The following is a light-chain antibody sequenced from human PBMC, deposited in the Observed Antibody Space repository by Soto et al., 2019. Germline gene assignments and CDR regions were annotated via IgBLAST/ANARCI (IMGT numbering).Light chain of an antibody. Sequence: SYVLTQPPSVSVAPGQTARITCGGNNIGGKSVHWYQQKAGQAPVLVVYDDSDRPSGIPERFSGSNSGNTATLTISRVEAGDEADYYCQVWDSVTDHFVVFGGGTKLTVL. CDR2: DDS. CDR3: QVWDSVTDHFVV. V-gene: IGLV3-21*02. CDR1: NIGGKS. J-gene: IGLJ2*01.